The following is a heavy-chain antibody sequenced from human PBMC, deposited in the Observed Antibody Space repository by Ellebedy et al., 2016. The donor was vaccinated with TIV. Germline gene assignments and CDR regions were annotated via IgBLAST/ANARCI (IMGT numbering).Heavy chain of an antibody. CDR3: TRGDQWLPPRRANYSYFYMDV. D-gene: IGHD6-19*01. J-gene: IGHJ6*03. CDR2: INHSGNT. CDR1: GGSFTDFY. Sequence: SETLSLXCAVYGGSFTDFYWNWIRQPPGKGLEWIGEINHSGNTNYNPSLKSRVTISVDTSKNQFSLKLTSMTAADTAVYYCTRGDQWLPPRRANYSYFYMDVWGKGTTVTVSS. V-gene: IGHV4-34*01.